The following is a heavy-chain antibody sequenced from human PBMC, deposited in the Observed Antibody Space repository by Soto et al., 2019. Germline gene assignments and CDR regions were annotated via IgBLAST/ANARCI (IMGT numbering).Heavy chain of an antibody. V-gene: IGHV3-33*01. J-gene: IGHJ5*02. CDR2: IWYDGSNK. D-gene: IGHD2-2*02. CDR3: ARELYTSTLQDCFDP. CDR1: GFTFSSYS. Sequence: GGSLRLSCAASGFTFSSYSMHWVRQAPGKGLEWVAVIWYDGSNKYYADSVKGRFTISRDNSKNTLYLQMNSLRAEDTAVYYCARELYTSTLQDCFDPWGQGTLVTVSS.